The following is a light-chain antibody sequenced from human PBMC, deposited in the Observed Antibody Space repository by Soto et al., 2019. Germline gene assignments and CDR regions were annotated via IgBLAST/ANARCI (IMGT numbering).Light chain of an antibody. CDR1: QSIDRW. Sequence: DIPVTQSQNSLSASVGDRVTITCLASQSIDRWLAWYQQKPGKAPKLVIYDGSTLESGVPSRFSVSGSGTEFTLTITSLQPDDFATYYCQQYSTYSWTFGQGTKVDI. CDR2: DGS. CDR3: QQYSTYSWT. J-gene: IGKJ1*01. V-gene: IGKV1-5*01.